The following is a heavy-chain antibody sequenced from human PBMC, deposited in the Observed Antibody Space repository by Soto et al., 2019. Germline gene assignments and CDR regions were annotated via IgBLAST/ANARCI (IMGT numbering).Heavy chain of an antibody. J-gene: IGHJ4*02. D-gene: IGHD5-18*01. Sequence: QVQLQESGPGLVKPSQTLSLTCTVSGGSISSGDYYWSWIRQPPGKGLEWIGYIYYSGSTYYNPSLKSRVTISVDTSKNQFSLKLSSVTAADTAVYYCAREIPEQYSYGIFDYWGQGTLVTVSS. CDR2: IYYSGST. V-gene: IGHV4-30-4*01. CDR1: GGSISSGDYY. CDR3: AREIPEQYSYGIFDY.